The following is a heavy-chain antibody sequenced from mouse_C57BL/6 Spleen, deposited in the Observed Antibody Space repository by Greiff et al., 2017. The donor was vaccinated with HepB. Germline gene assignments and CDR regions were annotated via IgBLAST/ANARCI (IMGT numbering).Heavy chain of an antibody. D-gene: IGHD1-1*01. CDR2: IDPSDSYT. CDR3: ARDKDYGSSYGYFDV. J-gene: IGHJ1*03. CDR1: GYTFTSYW. V-gene: IGHV1-69*01. Sequence: QVQLQQPGAELVMPGASVKLSCKASGYTFTSYWMHWVKQRPGQGLEWIGEIDPSDSYTNYNQKFKGKSTLTVDKSSSTAYMQLSSLTSEDSAVYYCARDKDYGSSYGYFDVWGTGTTVTVSS.